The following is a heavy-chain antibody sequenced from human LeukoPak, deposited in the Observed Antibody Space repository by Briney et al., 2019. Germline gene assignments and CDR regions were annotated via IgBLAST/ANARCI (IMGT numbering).Heavy chain of an antibody. CDR3: ARAKAGTTYWFDP. J-gene: IGHJ5*02. CDR2: IYSGGST. V-gene: IGHV3-66*01. CDR1: GFIVNYNY. D-gene: IGHD1-7*01. Sequence: GGSLRVSCAASGFIVNYNYMSWVRQAPGKGPEWVSVIYSGGSTYYADSVKGRFTISRDNSKNMVYLQMNSLRVEDTAVYYCARAKAGTTYWFDPWGQGTLVTVSS.